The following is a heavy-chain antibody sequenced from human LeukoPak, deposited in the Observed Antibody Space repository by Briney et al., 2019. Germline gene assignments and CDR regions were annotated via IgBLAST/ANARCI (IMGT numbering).Heavy chain of an antibody. CDR3: VTDYYDSSGYYRRPFDY. Sequence: SVKVSCKASGGTFSSYAIGWVRQAPGQGLEWMGRIIPILGIANYAQKFQGRVTITADKSTSTAYMELSSLRSEDTAVYYCVTDYYDSSGYYRRPFDYWGQGTLVTVSS. CDR2: IIPILGIA. CDR1: GGTFSSYA. J-gene: IGHJ4*02. V-gene: IGHV1-69*04. D-gene: IGHD3-22*01.